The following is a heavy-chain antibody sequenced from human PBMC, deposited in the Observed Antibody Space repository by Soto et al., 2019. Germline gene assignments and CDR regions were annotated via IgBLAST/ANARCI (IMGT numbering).Heavy chain of an antibody. V-gene: IGHV4-59*05. D-gene: IGHD4-17*01. CDR3: SRQISHYGDLHDY. CDR1: GGSISSYY. Sequence: PSETLSLTCTVSGGSISSYYWSWIRQPPGKGLEWIGSINYSGSTYYNPSLKSRVTISVDTSKNQFSLKLSSVTAADTAVYYCSRQISHYGDLHDYWAQGTLVTGSS. CDR2: INYSGST. J-gene: IGHJ4*02.